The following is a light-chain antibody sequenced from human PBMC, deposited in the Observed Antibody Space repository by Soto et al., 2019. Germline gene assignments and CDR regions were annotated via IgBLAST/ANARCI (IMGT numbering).Light chain of an antibody. J-gene: IGKJ1*01. V-gene: IGKV1-9*01. CDR3: QQFHSYPRT. Sequence: DIQLTQSPSFLSASVGDRVTITCRASQGISNFLAWYQQKPGKAPKLLIFAASSLQSGVPSRFSGSASGTEFTLTITSLQPEDFATYCCQQFHSYPRTFGQGTKVDIK. CDR1: QGISNF. CDR2: AAS.